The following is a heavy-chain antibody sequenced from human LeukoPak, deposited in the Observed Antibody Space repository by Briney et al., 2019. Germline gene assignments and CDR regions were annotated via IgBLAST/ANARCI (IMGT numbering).Heavy chain of an antibody. D-gene: IGHD3-22*01. CDR1: GYTFTSYY. CDR2: INPSGGST. CDR3: ASNLPYYYDSSGPITNAFDI. Sequence: ASVKVSCKASGYTFTSYYMHWVRQAPGQGLEWMGIINPSGGSTSYAQKFQGRVTMTRDTSTSTVYMELRSLRSDDTAVYYCASNLPYYYDSSGPITNAFDIWGQGTMVTVSS. J-gene: IGHJ3*02. V-gene: IGHV1-46*01.